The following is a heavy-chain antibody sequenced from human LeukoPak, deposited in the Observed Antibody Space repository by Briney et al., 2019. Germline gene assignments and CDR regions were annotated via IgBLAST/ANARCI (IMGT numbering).Heavy chain of an antibody. CDR2: INHSGST. Sequence: SETLSLTCAVYGGSFSGYYWSWIRQPPGKGLEWIGEINHSGSTNYNPSLKSRVTISVDTSKNQFSLKLSSVTAADTAVYYCARDLCSGGSCYSGWFDPWGQGTLVTVSS. D-gene: IGHD2-15*01. V-gene: IGHV4-34*01. CDR1: GGSFSGYY. CDR3: ARDLCSGGSCYSGWFDP. J-gene: IGHJ5*02.